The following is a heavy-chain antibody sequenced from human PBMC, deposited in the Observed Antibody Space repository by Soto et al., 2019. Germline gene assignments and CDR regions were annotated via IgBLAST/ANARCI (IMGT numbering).Heavy chain of an antibody. V-gene: IGHV1-2*02. J-gene: IGHJ5*02. D-gene: IGHD3-3*01. CDR1: GYTFTGYY. CDR3: ARAGSIFGVVIDKYNWFDP. Sequence: QVQLVQSGAEVKKPGASVKVSCKASGYTFTGYYMHWVRQAPGQGLEWMGWINPNSGGTNYAQKFQGRVTMTMDTSISTAYMELSRLRSDDTAVYYCARAGSIFGVVIDKYNWFDPWGQGTLVTVCS. CDR2: INPNSGGT.